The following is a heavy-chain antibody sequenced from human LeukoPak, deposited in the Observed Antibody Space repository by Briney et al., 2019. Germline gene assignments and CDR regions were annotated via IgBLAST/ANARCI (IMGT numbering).Heavy chain of an antibody. D-gene: IGHD3-10*01. Sequence: GGSLRLSCAASGFTLSNFGMSWVRQAPGKGLEWVSAISGTTGSTYYAGSVKGRFTISRDNSKNTLYLQMNSLRAEDTAVYYCAKDPAWDSAFGYYYYMDVWGKGTTVTVSS. CDR1: GFTLSNFG. J-gene: IGHJ6*03. CDR2: ISGTTGST. CDR3: AKDPAWDSAFGYYYYMDV. V-gene: IGHV3-23*01.